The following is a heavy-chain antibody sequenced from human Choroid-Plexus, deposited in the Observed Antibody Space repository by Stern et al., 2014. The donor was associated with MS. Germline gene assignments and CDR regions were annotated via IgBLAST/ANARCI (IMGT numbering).Heavy chain of an antibody. J-gene: IGHJ5*02. D-gene: IGHD2/OR15-2a*01. Sequence: VQLVQSGGGVVEPGRPLRLSWVASGFTFGSCAMHWVRQAPGKGLEWVAGVSYDGSNKYYADSVKGRLTISRDNSQNTLYMQMSSLRPEDTAVYYCAKDRQYLTYFFDHWGQGSLVTVSS. CDR2: VSYDGSNK. V-gene: IGHV3-30*18. CDR1: GFTFGSCA. CDR3: AKDRQYLTYFFDH.